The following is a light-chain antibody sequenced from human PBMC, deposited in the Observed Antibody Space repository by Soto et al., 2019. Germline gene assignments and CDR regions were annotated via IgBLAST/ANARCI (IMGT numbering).Light chain of an antibody. V-gene: IGKV3-20*01. CDR2: AAS. CDR3: QQCGSSPWT. J-gene: IGKJ1*01. Sequence: LSHSPGSLSLSTGERATLSCGASQSVSSYYLAWYQQKPGQAPRLLIYAASSRATGIPDRFSGGGSGTDFTLTISRLEPEDFAVYYCQQCGSSPWTFGQGTKVDIK. CDR1: QSVSSYY.